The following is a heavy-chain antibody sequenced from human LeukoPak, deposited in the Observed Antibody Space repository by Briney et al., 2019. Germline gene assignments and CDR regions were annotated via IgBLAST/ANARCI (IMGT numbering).Heavy chain of an antibody. D-gene: IGHD3-3*01. J-gene: IGHJ4*02. CDR3: ATRSGPFDY. CDR2: IYHSGST. V-gene: IGHV4-38-2*01. Sequence: SETLSLTCAVSGYSISSGYYWGRIRQPPGKGLEWIGSIYHSGSTYYNPSLKSRVTISVDTSKNQFSLKLSSVTAADTAVYYCATRSGPFDYWGQGTLVTVSS. CDR1: GYSISSGYY.